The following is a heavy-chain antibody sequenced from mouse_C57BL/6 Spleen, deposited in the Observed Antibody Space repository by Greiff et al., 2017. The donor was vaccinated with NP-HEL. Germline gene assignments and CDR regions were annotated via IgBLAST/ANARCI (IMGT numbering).Heavy chain of an antibody. CDR1: GFNIKDDY. J-gene: IGHJ2*01. V-gene: IGHV14-4*01. Sequence: EVKLMESGAELVRPGASVKLSCTASGFNIKDDYMHWVKQRPEQGLEWIGWIDPENGDTEYASKFQGKATITADTSSNTAYLQLSSLTSEDTAVYYCTTYPYFDYWGQGTTLTVSS. CDR3: TTYPYFDY. CDR2: IDPENGDT.